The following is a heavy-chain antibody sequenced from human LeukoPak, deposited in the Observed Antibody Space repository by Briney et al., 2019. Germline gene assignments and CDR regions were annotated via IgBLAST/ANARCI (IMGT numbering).Heavy chain of an antibody. Sequence: GGSLRLSCAASGFTFSNYAMHWVRQAPGQGLEGVAVISYDGSNKYYADSVKGRFTITRDNSKNTLYLQMNSLRAEDTAVYYCARDSYGMDVWGQGTTVTVSS. CDR2: ISYDGSNK. V-gene: IGHV3-30-3*01. CDR1: GFTFSNYA. CDR3: ARDSYGMDV. J-gene: IGHJ6*02.